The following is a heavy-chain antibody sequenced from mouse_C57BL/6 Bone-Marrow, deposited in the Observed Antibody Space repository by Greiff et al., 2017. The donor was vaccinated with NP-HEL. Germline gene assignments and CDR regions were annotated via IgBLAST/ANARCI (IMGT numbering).Heavy chain of an antibody. V-gene: IGHV14-3*01. J-gene: IGHJ4*01. CDR2: IDPANGNT. CDR3: ARDSGYGYYAMDY. D-gene: IGHD3-2*02. Sequence: EVMLVESVAELVRPGASVKLSCTASGFNIKNTYMHWVKQRPEQGLEWIGRIDPANGNTKYAPKFQGKATITADTSSNTAYLQLSSLTSEDTAIYYCARDSGYGYYAMDYWGQGTSVTVSS. CDR1: GFNIKNTY.